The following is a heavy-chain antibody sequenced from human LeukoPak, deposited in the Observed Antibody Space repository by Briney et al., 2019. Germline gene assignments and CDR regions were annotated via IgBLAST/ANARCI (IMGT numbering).Heavy chain of an antibody. CDR1: GFTFSSYW. V-gene: IGHV3-7*03. D-gene: IGHD2-15*01. CDR2: IKQDGSEK. J-gene: IGHJ4*02. Sequence: PGRSLRLSCAASGFTFSSYWMSWVRQDPGKGLEWVANIKQDGSEKYYVDSVKGRFTISRDNAKNSLYLQMNSLRAEDTAVYYCARDGPAVAVFAPRDWGQGTLVTVSS. CDR3: ARDGPAVAVFAPRD.